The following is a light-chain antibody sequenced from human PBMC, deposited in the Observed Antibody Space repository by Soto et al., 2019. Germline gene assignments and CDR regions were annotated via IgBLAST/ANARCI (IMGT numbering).Light chain of an antibody. CDR1: QSVSSTF. V-gene: IGKV3-20*01. CDR3: GQFVSAPPRT. Sequence: EIVLTQSPGTLSLSPGERATLSCRASQSVSSTFLAWYQQKPGQAPRLLIYGVSKRATGIPDRFSGSGSGTDFTRTISRLEPEDFAVYFCGQFVSAPPRTFGQGTKVEIK. J-gene: IGKJ1*01. CDR2: GVS.